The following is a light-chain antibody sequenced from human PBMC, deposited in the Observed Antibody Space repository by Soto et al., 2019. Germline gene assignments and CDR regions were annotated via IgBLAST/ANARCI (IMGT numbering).Light chain of an antibody. Sequence: DIQITQAPSTLSASVGARVTMTCRAIESVSNWLARYHQKPGKAPKLLIYKASTLKSGVPSRFSGSGSGTEFTLTISSLQPDDFATYYCQQYDSYWTFGQGTKVDI. CDR1: ESVSNW. J-gene: IGKJ1*01. CDR2: KAS. CDR3: QQYDSYWT. V-gene: IGKV1-5*03.